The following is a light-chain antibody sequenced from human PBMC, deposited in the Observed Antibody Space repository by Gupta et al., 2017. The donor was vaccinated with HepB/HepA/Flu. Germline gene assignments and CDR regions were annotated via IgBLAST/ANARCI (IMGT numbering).Light chain of an antibody. CDR2: GNS. CDR3: QSYDSSLSGSVV. V-gene: IGLV1-40*01. CDR1: SPNIGAGYD. Sequence: QSVLTQPPSVSGPPGPRVTISCTGSSPNIGAGYDVHWYQQLPGTAPKLLIYGNSNRPSGVPDRFSGSKSGTSASLAITGLQAEDEADYYCQSYDSSLSGSVVFGGGTKLTVL. J-gene: IGLJ2*01.